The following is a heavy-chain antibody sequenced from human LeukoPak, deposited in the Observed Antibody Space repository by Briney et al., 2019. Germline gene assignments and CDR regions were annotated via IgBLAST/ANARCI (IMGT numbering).Heavy chain of an antibody. V-gene: IGHV1-2*06. Sequence: ASVKVSCKACGYTFTGYYMHWVRQAPGQGLELMGRINPNSGGTNYAQKFQGRVTMTRDTSISTAYMELSRLRSDDTAVYYCARGYYDFWSGYQEGEFDYWGQGTLVTVFS. CDR3: ARGYYDFWSGYQEGEFDY. CDR2: INPNSGGT. J-gene: IGHJ4*02. CDR1: GYTFTGYY. D-gene: IGHD3-3*01.